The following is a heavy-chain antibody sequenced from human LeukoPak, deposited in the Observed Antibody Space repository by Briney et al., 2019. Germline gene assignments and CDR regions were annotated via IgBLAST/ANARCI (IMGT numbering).Heavy chain of an antibody. CDR1: GGSIISSNW. Sequence: SSGTLSLTCAVSGGSIISSNWWSWVRQPPGKGLEWIGPIYHSRSTNYNPSLKSRVTISVDKSKNQFSLKLRSVTAADTAVYYCARPLSLGYCSGGSCYGRGAWFDRWGQGTLVTVSS. CDR3: ARPLSLGYCSGGSCYGRGAWFDR. CDR2: IYHSRST. V-gene: IGHV4-4*02. J-gene: IGHJ5*02. D-gene: IGHD2-15*01.